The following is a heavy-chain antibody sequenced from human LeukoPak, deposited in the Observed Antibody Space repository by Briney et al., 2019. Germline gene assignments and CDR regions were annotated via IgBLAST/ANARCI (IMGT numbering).Heavy chain of an antibody. V-gene: IGHV4-59*01. Sequence: PSETLSLTCTVSVGSITTYYWSWIRQPAGKGLEWIGNIYYSGSTTYNPSLKSRVTMSVDTSKNQFSLKLTSVTAADTAIYYCAADRQQGGSGSYWFDPWGQGTLVTVSS. CDR1: VGSITTYY. CDR2: IYYSGST. J-gene: IGHJ5*02. CDR3: AADRQQGGSGSYWFDP. D-gene: IGHD3-10*01.